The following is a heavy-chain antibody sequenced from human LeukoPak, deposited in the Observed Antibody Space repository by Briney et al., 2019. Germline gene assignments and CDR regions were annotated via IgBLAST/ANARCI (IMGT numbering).Heavy chain of an antibody. CDR2: INPNSGGT. CDR1: RYTFTGYY. CDR3: SRVLAGSYSIDY. V-gene: IGHV1-2*02. J-gene: IGHJ4*02. Sequence: ASVKVSCKASRYTFTGYYMRWVRQAPGQGLEWVGWINPNSGGTNFAQKFQGRVTMTRDTSISTAYMELSRLRSDDTAVYYCSRVLAGSYSIDYWGQGTLVTVSS. D-gene: IGHD1-26*01.